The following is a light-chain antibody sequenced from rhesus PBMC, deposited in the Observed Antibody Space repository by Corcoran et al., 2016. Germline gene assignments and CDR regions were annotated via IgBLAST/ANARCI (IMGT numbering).Light chain of an antibody. J-gene: IGKJ2*01. CDR1: QGITND. V-gene: IGKV1-25*01. CDR2: EAS. CDR3: QHYYSTPYS. Sequence: DIQMMQSPSSLSASVGDRVTITCRASQGITNDLAWYQQKQGENPKLLIYEASSLQSVIPSRFSGSGSCTDFPLTISSLQSEDFATYYCQHYYSTPYSFGQGTKVEIK.